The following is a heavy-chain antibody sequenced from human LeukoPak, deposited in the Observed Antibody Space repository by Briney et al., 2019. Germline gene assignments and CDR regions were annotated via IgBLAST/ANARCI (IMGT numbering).Heavy chain of an antibody. CDR2: IYYSGST. J-gene: IGHJ6*03. V-gene: IGHV4-31*03. CDR1: GGSISSGGYY. CDR3: ARSPGITGNTRFGVYYYYMDV. D-gene: IGHD1-7*01. Sequence: SETLSLTCTVSGGSISSGGYYWSWIRQHPGKGLEWIGYIYYSGSTYYNPSLKSRVTISVDTSKNQFSLKLSSVTAADTAVYYCARSPGITGNTRFGVYYYYMDVWGKGPTVTVSS.